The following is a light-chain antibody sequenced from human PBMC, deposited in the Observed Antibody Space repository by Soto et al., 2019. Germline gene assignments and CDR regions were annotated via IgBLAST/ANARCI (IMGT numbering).Light chain of an antibody. J-gene: IGKJ2*02. V-gene: IGKV3-15*01. CDR2: GAS. Sequence: EIVMTQSPATLSVSPGERATLSCRDSKSLSSNLAWYQQKPGQAPSRLLYGASTKATGIPARLSGSESGTSFTLTISSLQSEDFAVYYLHQYNNWPRCTFGQGTKLGIK. CDR3: HQYNNWPRCT. CDR1: KSLSSN.